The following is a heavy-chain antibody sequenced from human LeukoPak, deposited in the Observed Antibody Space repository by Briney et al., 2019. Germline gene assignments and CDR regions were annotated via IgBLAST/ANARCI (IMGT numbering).Heavy chain of an antibody. CDR1: GFTFSSSW. CDR3: ARHTRYSFDY. CDR2: IKEDGSEK. Sequence: PGGSLRLSCAASGFTFSSSWMTWVRQAPGRGLEWVANIKEDGSEKYYVDSVKGRFTISRDNAKNSLYLQMNSLRAEDTAMYYCARHTRYSFDYWGQGTLVTVSS. D-gene: IGHD1-1*01. J-gene: IGHJ4*02. V-gene: IGHV3-7*01.